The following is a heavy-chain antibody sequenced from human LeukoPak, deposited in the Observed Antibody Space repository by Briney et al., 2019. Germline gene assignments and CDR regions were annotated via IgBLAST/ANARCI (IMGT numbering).Heavy chain of an antibody. V-gene: IGHV3-74*01. J-gene: IGHJ3*02. CDR2: ISGDGTST. Sequence: GGSLRLSCTASGFTFSGYWMHWVRQAPGKGLVWVSRISGDGTSTTYADSVKGRFTISRDNAKNTLYLQMSSLRAEDTALYYCARIAMAGIGDGFDIWGQGTMVTVSS. CDR3: ARIAMAGIGDGFDI. CDR1: GFTFSGYW. D-gene: IGHD6-19*01.